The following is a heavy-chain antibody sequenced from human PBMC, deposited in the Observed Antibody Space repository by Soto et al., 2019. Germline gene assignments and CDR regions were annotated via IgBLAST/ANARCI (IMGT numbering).Heavy chain of an antibody. Sequence: PSETLSLTCAVYRGSFSGYYWSWIRQPPGKGLEWIGEINHSGSTNYNPSLKSRVTISVDTSKNQFSLKLSSVTAADTAVYYCARSITMIVVVTPFFDYWGQGTQVT. CDR3: ARSITMIVVVTPFFDY. D-gene: IGHD3-22*01. V-gene: IGHV4-34*01. J-gene: IGHJ4*02. CDR2: INHSGST. CDR1: RGSFSGYY.